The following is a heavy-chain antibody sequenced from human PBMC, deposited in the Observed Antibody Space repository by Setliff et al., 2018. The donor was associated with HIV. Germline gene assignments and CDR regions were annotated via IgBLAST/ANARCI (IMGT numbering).Heavy chain of an antibody. D-gene: IGHD3-10*01. CDR2: INTANYKT. CDR3: ARARGNYYGSGKVYYYYYYMDV. CDR1: GYIFSSYT. Sequence: ASVKVSCKASGYIFSSYTMHWVRQAPGQRLEWMGWINTANYKTKYSQKFQGRVTITRDTSASTAYMELSSLRSEDTAVYYCARARGNYYGSGKVYYYYYYMDVWGKGTTVTVSS. V-gene: IGHV1-3*04. J-gene: IGHJ6*03.